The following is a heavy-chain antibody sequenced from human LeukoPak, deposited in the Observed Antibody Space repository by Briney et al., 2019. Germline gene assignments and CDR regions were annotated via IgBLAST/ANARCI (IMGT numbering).Heavy chain of an antibody. D-gene: IGHD5-18*01. V-gene: IGHV1-18*01. Sequence: ASVKVSCKASGYSFTSFGISWVRQAPGQGLEWMGWISAYNGNTKYVQKFQGRVTMTTDISTSTAYMELRSLRSDDTAVFYCVRDLGVDTSMIFFDFWGQGTLVTVSS. CDR2: ISAYNGNT. J-gene: IGHJ4*02. CDR3: VRDLGVDTSMIFFDF. CDR1: GYSFTSFG.